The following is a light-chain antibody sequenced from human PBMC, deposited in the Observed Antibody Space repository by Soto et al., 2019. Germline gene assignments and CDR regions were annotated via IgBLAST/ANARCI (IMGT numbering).Light chain of an antibody. CDR1: SSDVGNYIF. CDR3: SLYSSNGSLI. J-gene: IGLJ1*01. V-gene: IGLV2-14*01. CDR2: DIN. Sequence: QSVLTQPASVSGSPGQSITISCTGTSSDVGNYIFVSWYRQHPGKAPKLMIYDINNRPSGVSNRFSGSKSGNTASLTISGLQAEDEADYYCSLYSSNGSLIFGPGTKVTVL.